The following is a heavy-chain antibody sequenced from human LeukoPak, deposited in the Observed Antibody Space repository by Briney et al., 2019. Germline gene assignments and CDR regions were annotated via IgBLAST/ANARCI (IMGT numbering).Heavy chain of an antibody. V-gene: IGHV3-53*01. CDR3: ARGYSRAAFDI. D-gene: IGHD2-15*01. J-gene: IGHJ3*02. Sequence: GGSLRLSCAASGFTVSSNYMSWVRQAPGKGLEWVSVIYSGGSTYYADSVKGRFTVSRDNGKNSLLLQMNSLRAEDTALYYCARGYSRAAFDIWGQGTVVAVSS. CDR1: GFTVSSNY. CDR2: IYSGGST.